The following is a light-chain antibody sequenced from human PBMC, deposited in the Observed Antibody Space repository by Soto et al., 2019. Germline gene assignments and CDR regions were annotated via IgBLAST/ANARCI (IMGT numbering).Light chain of an antibody. Sequence: QSALTQPASVSGSPGQSITISCTGTSSDVGGYNYVSWYRQHPGKAPKLMIYDVSNRPSGVSNRFSGSKSGNTASLTISGLQAEDEADYYCISYTSSSTLGVFGTGTKLTVL. V-gene: IGLV2-14*01. J-gene: IGLJ1*01. CDR3: ISYTSSSTLGV. CDR1: SSDVGGYNY. CDR2: DVS.